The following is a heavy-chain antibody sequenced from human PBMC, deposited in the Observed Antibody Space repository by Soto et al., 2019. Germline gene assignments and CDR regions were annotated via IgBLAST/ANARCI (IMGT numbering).Heavy chain of an antibody. CDR1: GYTFTGYY. D-gene: IGHD3-9*01. J-gene: IGHJ4*02. CDR3: AWDFDWLFPADY. Sequence: GASVKVSCKASGYTFTGYYMHWVRQAPGQGLEWMGWINPNSGGTNYAQKFQGWVTMTRDTSISTAYMELSSLRSEDTAVYYCAWDFDWLFPADYWGQGTLVTVSS. V-gene: IGHV1-2*04. CDR2: INPNSGGT.